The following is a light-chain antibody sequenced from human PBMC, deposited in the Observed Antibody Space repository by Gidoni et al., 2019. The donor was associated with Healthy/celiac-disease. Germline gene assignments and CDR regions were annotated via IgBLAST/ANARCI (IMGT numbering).Light chain of an antibody. CDR1: SSDVGGYNY. J-gene: IGLJ3*02. V-gene: IGLV2-14*01. CDR3: SSYTSSSTLV. Sequence: QSALPQPASVSGSPGQSITISCTGTSSDVGGYNYVSWYQQHPGKAPQLMIYDVSNRPSGVSNRCSGSKSGNTASLTISGLQAEDEADYYCSSYTSSSTLVFGGGTKLTVL. CDR2: DVS.